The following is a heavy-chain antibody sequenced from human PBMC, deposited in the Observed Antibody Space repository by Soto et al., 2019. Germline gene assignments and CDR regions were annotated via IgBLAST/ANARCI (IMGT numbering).Heavy chain of an antibody. CDR3: ARDPLADGYYFDY. CDR1: GFTFSDYY. V-gene: IGHV3-11*01. CDR2: ISSSGTTI. J-gene: IGHJ4*02. Sequence: QVQLVESVGDLVKPGGSLRLSCAASGFTFSDYYMSWIRQAPGKGQEWVSYISSSGTTIYYADSVKGRFTISRDNAKNSLYLQMNSLRAEDTAVYYCARDPLADGYYFDYWGQGTLVTVSS. D-gene: IGHD2-2*03.